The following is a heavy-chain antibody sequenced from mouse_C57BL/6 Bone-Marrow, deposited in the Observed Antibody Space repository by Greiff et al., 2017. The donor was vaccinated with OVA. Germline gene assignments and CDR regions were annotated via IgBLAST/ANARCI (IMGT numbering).Heavy chain of an antibody. Sequence: EVKLMESGGDLVKPGGSLKLSCAASGFTFSSYGMSWVRQTPDKRLEWVATISSGGSYTYYPDSVKGRFTISRDTAKNTLYLQRSSLKSEDTAMYYCARPPFYYSGSSSYFDVWGTGTTVTVSS. CDR1: GFTFSSYG. J-gene: IGHJ1*03. CDR3: ARPPFYYSGSSSYFDV. V-gene: IGHV5-6*01. CDR2: ISSGGSYT. D-gene: IGHD1-1*01.